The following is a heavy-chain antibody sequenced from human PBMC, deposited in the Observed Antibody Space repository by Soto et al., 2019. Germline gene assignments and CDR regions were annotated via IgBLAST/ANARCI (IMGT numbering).Heavy chain of an antibody. Sequence: QAQLVQSGAEVKKPGASVKVSCKASGYTFTNYGISWVRQAPGQGLEWMGWISAYNGNINYAQKLQGRVTMTTDTTTSTAYWVLRCLRSNDTAMYYCASSYCGGNSYSILPLVYFYYGMDVWGQGATVTVPS. CDR1: GYTFTNYG. CDR3: ASSYCGGNSYSILPLVYFYYGMDV. CDR2: ISAYNGNI. J-gene: IGHJ6*02. V-gene: IGHV1-18*01. D-gene: IGHD2-21*02.